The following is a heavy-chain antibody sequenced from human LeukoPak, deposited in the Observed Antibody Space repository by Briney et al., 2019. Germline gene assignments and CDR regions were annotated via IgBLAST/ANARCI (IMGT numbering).Heavy chain of an antibody. CDR3: ASGRQLGY. CDR1: GFTFSSFW. CDR2: TNEAGSGK. D-gene: IGHD6-13*01. Sequence: PGGSLRLSCAASGFTFSSFWMSWVRQAPGKGLEWVANTNEAGSGKYYVDSVKGRFTISRDNAKNSLYLQMNSLRVEDTAIYYCASGRQLGYWGQGTLATVSA. J-gene: IGHJ4*02. V-gene: IGHV3-7*01.